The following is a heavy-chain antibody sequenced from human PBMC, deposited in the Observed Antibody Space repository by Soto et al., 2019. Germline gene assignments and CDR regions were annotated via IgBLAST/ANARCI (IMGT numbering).Heavy chain of an antibody. CDR1: GFTFSSYE. V-gene: IGHV3-48*03. J-gene: IGHJ4*02. D-gene: IGHD6-19*01. CDR3: ARDKGYSSGWYPI. Sequence: GGSLRLSCAASGFTFSSYEMNWVRQAPGKGLEWVSYISSSGSTIYYADSVKGRFTISRDNAKNSLYLQMNSLRAEDTAVYYCARDKGYSSGWYPIWGQGTLVTVSS. CDR2: ISSSGSTI.